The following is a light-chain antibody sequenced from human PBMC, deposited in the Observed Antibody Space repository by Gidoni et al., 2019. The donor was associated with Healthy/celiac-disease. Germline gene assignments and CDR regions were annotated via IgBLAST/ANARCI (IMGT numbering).Light chain of an antibody. CDR3: SSYTSSSTWV. CDR1: SSAVGGYNY. CDR2: DVS. Sequence: QSALPQPASLSGSPAPSITISCTGTSSAVGGYNYVSWYQQPPGKAPKLMIYDVSTRPSGVSKRFSGSKSGNTASLTISGLQAEDEADYYCSSYTSSSTWVFGGGTKLTVL. J-gene: IGLJ3*02. V-gene: IGLV2-14*03.